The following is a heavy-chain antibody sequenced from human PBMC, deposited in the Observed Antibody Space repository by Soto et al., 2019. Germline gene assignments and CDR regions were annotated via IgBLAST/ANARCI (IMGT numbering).Heavy chain of an antibody. CDR2: IYYSGST. CDR3: SRVFGFGGMYV. CDR1: GGSISSGGYY. V-gene: IGHV4-31*03. Sequence: PSETLSLTCTVSGGSISSGGYYWSWIRQHPGKGLEWIGYIYYSGSTYYNPSLKSRVTISVDTSKNQFSLKLSSVTAADTAVYYCSRVFGFGGMYVWGQGTTVTVSS. J-gene: IGHJ6*02. D-gene: IGHD3-10*01.